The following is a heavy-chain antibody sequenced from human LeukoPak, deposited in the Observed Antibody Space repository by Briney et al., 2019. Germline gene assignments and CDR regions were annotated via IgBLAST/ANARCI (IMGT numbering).Heavy chain of an antibody. CDR3: AKSSYSIFDY. CDR2: IYYSGST. Sequence: ETLSLTCTVSGGSISSSSYYWGWIRQPPGKGLEWIGSIYYSGSTYYNPSLKSRVTISVDTSKNQFSLKLSSVTAADTAVYYCAKSSYSIFDYWGQGTLVTVSS. CDR1: GGSISSSSYY. D-gene: IGHD5-18*01. J-gene: IGHJ4*02. V-gene: IGHV4-39*07.